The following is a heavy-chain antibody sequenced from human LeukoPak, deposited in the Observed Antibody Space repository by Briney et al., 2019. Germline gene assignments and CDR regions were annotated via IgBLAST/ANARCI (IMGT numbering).Heavy chain of an antibody. J-gene: IGHJ4*02. CDR1: GFTFSTYS. V-gene: IGHV3-23*01. CDR3: ARRDVLNGEWIFFDH. Sequence: GGSLRLSCAASGFTFSTYSMNWVREAPGKGLEWVSAINGGGDHTYYADSVKGRFTISRDNSKNTPYFHLNSLRADDTAVYYCARRDVLNGEWIFFDHSGQGTLVTVSS. CDR2: INGGGDHT. D-gene: IGHD2-2*03.